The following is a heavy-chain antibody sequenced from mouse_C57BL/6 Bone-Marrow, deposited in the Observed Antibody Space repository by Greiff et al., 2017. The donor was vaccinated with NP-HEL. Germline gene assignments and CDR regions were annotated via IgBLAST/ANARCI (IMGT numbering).Heavy chain of an antibody. CDR3: ARAWPYAMDY. V-gene: IGHV1-81*01. Sequence: QVQLKESGAELARPGASVELSCKASGYTFTSYGISWVKQRTGQGLEWIGEIYPRSGNTYYNEKFKGKATLTADKSSSTAYMELRSLTSEDSAVYFCARAWPYAMDYWGQGTSVTVSS. J-gene: IGHJ4*01. CDR2: IYPRSGNT. CDR1: GYTFTSYG.